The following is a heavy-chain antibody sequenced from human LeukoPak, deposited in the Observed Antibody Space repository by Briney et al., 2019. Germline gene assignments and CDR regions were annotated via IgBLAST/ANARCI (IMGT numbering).Heavy chain of an antibody. CDR2: INHSGST. CDR1: GGSFSGYY. V-gene: IGHV4-34*01. D-gene: IGHD2-2*01. J-gene: IGHJ4*02. Sequence: SETLSLTCAVYGGSFSGYYWSWIRQPPGKGLEWIGEINHSGSTNYNPSLKSRVTISVDTSKNQFSLKLSSVTAADTAVYYCARGASTSRSFDYWGQGTLVTVS. CDR3: ARGASTSRSFDY.